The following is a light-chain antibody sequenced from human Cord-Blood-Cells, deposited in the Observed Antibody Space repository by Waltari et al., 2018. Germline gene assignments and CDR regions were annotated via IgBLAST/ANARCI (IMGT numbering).Light chain of an antibody. Sequence: QSALTQPRSVSGSPGQSVTISCTGTSSDVGGYNYVSWYQQHPGKAPKLMIYDVSKRPSGVSNRFSGSKSGNTASLTISGLQAEDEADYYCSSYTSSSTHYVFGTGTKVTVL. CDR2: DVS. J-gene: IGLJ1*01. CDR3: SSYTSSSTHYV. CDR1: SSDVGGYNY. V-gene: IGLV2-14*01.